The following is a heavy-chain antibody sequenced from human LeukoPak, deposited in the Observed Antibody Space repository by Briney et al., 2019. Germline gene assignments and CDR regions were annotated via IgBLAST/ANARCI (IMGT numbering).Heavy chain of an antibody. Sequence: PGGSLRLSCAASGFTVSSNYMTWVRQAPGKGLQWVSVIYRGGTTYYADSVKGRFTISRDNSKNTLYLQMNSLRAEDTAVYYCAKAYGSGNYHNYFDYWGQGTLVTVSS. J-gene: IGHJ4*02. CDR3: AKAYGSGNYHNYFDY. D-gene: IGHD3-10*01. V-gene: IGHV3-53*01. CDR1: GFTVSSNY. CDR2: IYRGGTT.